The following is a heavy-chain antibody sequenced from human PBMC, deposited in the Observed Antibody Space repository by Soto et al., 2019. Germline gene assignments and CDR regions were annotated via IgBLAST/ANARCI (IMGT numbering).Heavy chain of an antibody. Sequence: TIDYVHCLRLTTEQGLEWMGIINPSGGSTSYAQKFQGRVTMTRDTSTSTVYMELSSLRSEDTAVYYCARDPERASSGPLNFWGQGTLVTVSS. CDR3: ARDPERASSGPLNF. J-gene: IGHJ4*02. CDR1: TIDY. D-gene: IGHD6-19*01. CDR2: INPSGGST. V-gene: IGHV1-46*01.